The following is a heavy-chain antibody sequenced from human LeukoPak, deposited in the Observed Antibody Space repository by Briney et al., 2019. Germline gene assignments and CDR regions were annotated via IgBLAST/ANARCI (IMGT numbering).Heavy chain of an antibody. CDR2: ITPSGGIT. CDR1: GYTFTNYY. J-gene: IGHJ4*02. D-gene: IGHD3-10*01. Sequence: ASVKVSCEPSGYTFTNYYLHWVRQAPGQGLEWMGIITPSGGITSYAQKFQGRVTMTRDTSTSTVYMELSSLRSEDTAVYYCARSVEDLHPLDYWGQGTLVTVSS. V-gene: IGHV1-46*01. CDR3: ARSVEDLHPLDY.